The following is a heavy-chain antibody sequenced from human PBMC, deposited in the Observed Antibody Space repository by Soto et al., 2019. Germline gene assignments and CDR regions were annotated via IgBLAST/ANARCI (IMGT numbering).Heavy chain of an antibody. Sequence: SVKVSCKASGGTFSSYAISWVRQAPGQGLEWMGGIIPIFGTANYAQKFQGRVTMTRDTSTSTVYMELSSLRSEDTAVYYCARTYCSGASCYTFDYWGQGTLVTVSS. CDR2: IIPIFGTA. V-gene: IGHV1-69*05. D-gene: IGHD2-15*01. J-gene: IGHJ4*02. CDR3: ARTYCSGASCYTFDY. CDR1: GGTFSSYA.